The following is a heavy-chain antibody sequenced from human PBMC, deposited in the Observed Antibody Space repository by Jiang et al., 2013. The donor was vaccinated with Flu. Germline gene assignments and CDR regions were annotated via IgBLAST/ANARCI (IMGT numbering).Heavy chain of an antibody. Sequence: VQLLESGGGVVQPGRSLRLSCAASGFTFSSYGMHWVRQAPGKGLEWVAVIWYDGSNKYYADSVKGRFTISRDNSKNTLYLQMNSLRAEDTAVYYCARDLYFPYRKXGYNSNYYYYG. J-gene: IGHJ6*01. D-gene: IGHD5-24*01. CDR2: IWYDGSNK. CDR3: ARDLYFPYRKXGYNSNYYYYG. CDR1: GFTFSSYG. V-gene: IGHV3-33*01.